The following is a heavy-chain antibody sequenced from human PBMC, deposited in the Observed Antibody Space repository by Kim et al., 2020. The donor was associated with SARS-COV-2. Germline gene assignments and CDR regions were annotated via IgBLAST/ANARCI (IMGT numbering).Heavy chain of an antibody. V-gene: IGHV3-9*01. J-gene: IGHJ6*02. D-gene: IGHD3-10*01. Sequence: GGSLRLSCAASGFTFDDYAMHWVRQAPGKGLEWVSGISWNSGSIGYADSVKGRFTISRDNAKNSLYLQMNSLRAEDTALYYCAKDTGITMVRGVINGMDVWGQGTTVTVSS. CDR2: ISWNSGSI. CDR3: AKDTGITMVRGVINGMDV. CDR1: GFTFDDYA.